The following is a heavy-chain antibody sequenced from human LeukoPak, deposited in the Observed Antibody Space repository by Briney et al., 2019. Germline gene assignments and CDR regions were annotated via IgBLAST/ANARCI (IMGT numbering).Heavy chain of an antibody. D-gene: IGHD6-13*01. Sequence: GGSLRLSCAASGFTFSSYGMHWVRQAPGKGLEWVAVISYDGSNKYYADSVKGRFTISRDNSKNTQYLQMNSLRAEDTAVYYCAKLDSSSSVAPPADYWGQGTLVTVSS. J-gene: IGHJ4*02. CDR3: AKLDSSSSVAPPADY. CDR1: GFTFSSYG. V-gene: IGHV3-30*18. CDR2: ISYDGSNK.